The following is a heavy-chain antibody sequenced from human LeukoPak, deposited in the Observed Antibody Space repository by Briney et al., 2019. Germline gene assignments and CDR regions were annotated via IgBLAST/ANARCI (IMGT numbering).Heavy chain of an antibody. J-gene: IGHJ5*02. V-gene: IGHV3-23*01. Sequence: GGSLRLSCAASRYTFRSYAMSWLRQAPGKGLEWVSAISGSGGRTYYADSVRGRFSISRDNAQTSLYLQMNSLRAEDTAVYYCARASDPWLQLTWGQGTLVTVSS. CDR1: RYTFRSYA. CDR2: ISGSGGRT. D-gene: IGHD5-24*01. CDR3: ARASDPWLQLT.